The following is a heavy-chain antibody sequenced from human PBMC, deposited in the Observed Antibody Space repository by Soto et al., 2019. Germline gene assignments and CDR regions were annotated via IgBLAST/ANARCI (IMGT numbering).Heavy chain of an antibody. J-gene: IGHJ4*02. V-gene: IGHV3-23*01. D-gene: IGHD3-10*01. Sequence: WVLRLSCAASGFTFSSYAMSWVRQAPGKGLEWVSAISGSGGSTYYADSVKGRFTISRDNSKNTLYLQMNSLRAEDTAVYYCATDYRHSVHLADFDSDFWGQGTLVTGSS. CDR2: ISGSGGST. CDR3: ATDYRHSVHLADFDSDF. CDR1: GFTFSSYA.